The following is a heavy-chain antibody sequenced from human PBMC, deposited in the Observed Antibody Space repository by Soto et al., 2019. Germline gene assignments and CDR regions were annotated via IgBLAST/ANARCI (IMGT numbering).Heavy chain of an antibody. CDR1: GYSFTSYW. CDR3: AQTVYGSGSSPPYYYYGMDV. CDR2: IDPSDSYT. V-gene: IGHV5-10-1*01. D-gene: IGHD3-10*01. J-gene: IGHJ6*02. Sequence: PGESLKISCKGSGYSFTSYWISWVRQMPGKGLEWMGRIDPSDSYTNYSPSFQGHVTISADKSISTAYLQWSSLKASDTAMYYCAQTVYGSGSSPPYYYYGMDVWGQGTTVTVSS.